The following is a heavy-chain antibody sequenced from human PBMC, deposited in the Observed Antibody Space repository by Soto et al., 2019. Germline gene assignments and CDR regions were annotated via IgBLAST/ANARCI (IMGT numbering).Heavy chain of an antibody. D-gene: IGHD6-19*01. V-gene: IGHV3-23*01. CDR1: GLTFSSYA. CDR3: AKGRGQWLVATDY. CDR2: ISGSGGST. Sequence: PGGSLRLSCAASGLTFSSYAMSWVRQAPGKGLGWVSAISGSGGSTYYADSVKGRFTISRDNSKNTLYLQMNSLRAEDTAVYYCAKGRGQWLVATDYWGQGTLVTVSS. J-gene: IGHJ4*02.